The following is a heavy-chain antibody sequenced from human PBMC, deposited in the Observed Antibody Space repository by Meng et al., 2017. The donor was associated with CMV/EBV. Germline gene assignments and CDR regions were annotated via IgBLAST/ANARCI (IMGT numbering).Heavy chain of an antibody. J-gene: IGHJ3*02. CDR1: GLTFSSSS. CDR3: ASPITIFGAVI. CDR2: ISSSSSYI. D-gene: IGHD3-3*01. V-gene: IGHV3-21*01. Sequence: VGAGGGLVQPGGSLTRSVSASGLTFSSSSMHWVRQAPGKGLEWVSSISSSSSYIYYADSVKGRFTISRDTAKNSLYLQMNSLRAEDTAVYYCASPITIFGAVIWGQGTMVTVSS.